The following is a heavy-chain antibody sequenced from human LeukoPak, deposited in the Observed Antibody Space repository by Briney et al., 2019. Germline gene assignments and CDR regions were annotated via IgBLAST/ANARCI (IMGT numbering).Heavy chain of an antibody. V-gene: IGHV3-7*01. Sequence: ETLSLTCAVYGGSFSGYYWSWVRQAPGKGLEWVANIKQDGSEKYYVDSVKGRFTISRDNAKNSLYLQMNSLRAEDTAVYYCARDRALMDVWGQGTTVTVSS. CDR1: GGSFSGYY. J-gene: IGHJ6*02. CDR2: IKQDGSEK. CDR3: ARDRALMDV. D-gene: IGHD3-10*01.